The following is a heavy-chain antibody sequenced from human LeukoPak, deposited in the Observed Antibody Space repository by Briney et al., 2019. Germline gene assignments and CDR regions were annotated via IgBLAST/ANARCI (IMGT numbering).Heavy chain of an antibody. CDR3: ARGIVVVPAAITGWFDP. D-gene: IGHD2-2*02. J-gene: IGHJ5*02. CDR1: GGSISSGSYY. CDR2: IYTSGST. V-gene: IGHV4-61*02. Sequence: SQTLSLTXTVSGGSISSGSYYWSWIRQPAGKGLEWIGRIYTSGSTDYNPSLKSRVTISVDTSKNQFSLKLSSVTAADTAVYYCARGIVVVPAAITGWFDPWGQGTLVTVSS.